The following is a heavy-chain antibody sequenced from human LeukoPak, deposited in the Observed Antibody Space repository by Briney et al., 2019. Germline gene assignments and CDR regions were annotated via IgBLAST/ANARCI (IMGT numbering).Heavy chain of an antibody. CDR2: ISSSSNTI. D-gene: IGHD3-10*01. CDR3: ARWALYYNYYMDV. CDR1: GFTFSSYT. J-gene: IGHJ6*03. Sequence: GGSLRLSCAASGFTFSSYTMNWVRQAPGKGLEWVSYISSSSNTIYYADSVKGRFTIARDNAKNSLYLQMNSLRAEDTAVYYCARWALYYNYYMDVWGKGTTVSVSS. V-gene: IGHV3-48*01.